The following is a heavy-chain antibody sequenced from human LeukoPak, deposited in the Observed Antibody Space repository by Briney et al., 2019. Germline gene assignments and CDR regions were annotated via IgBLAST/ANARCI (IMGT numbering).Heavy chain of an antibody. V-gene: IGHV1-69*13. CDR3: ARGRGTVTPLSIDY. CDR2: IIPIFGTA. CDR1: GGTFCSYA. Sequence: GASVKVSCKASGGTFCSYAISWVRQAPGQGLEWMGGIIPIFGTANYAQKFQGRVTITADESTSTAYMELSSLRSEDTAVYYCARGRGTVTPLSIDYWGQGTLVTVSS. D-gene: IGHD4-17*01. J-gene: IGHJ4*02.